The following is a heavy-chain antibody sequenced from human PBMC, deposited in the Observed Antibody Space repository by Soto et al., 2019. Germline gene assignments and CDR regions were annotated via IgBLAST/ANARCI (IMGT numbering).Heavy chain of an antibody. V-gene: IGHV4-31*03. CDR2: NYYSGIT. Sequence: LSLTCTVSGGSISSGGYYWTWIRQHPGKGLEWIGYNYYSGITYYNPSLKSRVTISLDTSKNQFSLKLSSVTAADTAVYYCARGSSIAGLYYGMDVWGQGTTVTVSS. CDR1: GGSISSGGYY. J-gene: IGHJ6*02. D-gene: IGHD6-6*01. CDR3: ARGSSIAGLYYGMDV.